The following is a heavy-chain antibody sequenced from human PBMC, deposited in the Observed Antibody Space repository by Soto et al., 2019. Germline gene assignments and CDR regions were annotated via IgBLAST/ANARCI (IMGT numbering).Heavy chain of an antibody. D-gene: IGHD3-10*01. Sequence: GGSLRLSCAASGFTFDDYTMHWVRQAPGKGLEWVSLISWDGGSTYYADSVKGRFTISRDNSKNSLYLLMNSLRPEDTALYYCAKDGPGELTKYFQHWGQGTLVTVSS. J-gene: IGHJ1*01. V-gene: IGHV3-43*01. CDR2: ISWDGGST. CDR1: GFTFDDYT. CDR3: AKDGPGELTKYFQH.